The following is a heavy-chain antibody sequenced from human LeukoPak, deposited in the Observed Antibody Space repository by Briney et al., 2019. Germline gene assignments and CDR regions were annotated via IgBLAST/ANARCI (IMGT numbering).Heavy chain of an antibody. CDR2: ISYDGNDK. CDR1: GVTFRIYG. CDR3: TTKVTRGNSGDDYDD. V-gene: IGHV3-30*03. D-gene: IGHD5-12*01. Sequence: PGGSLRLSCAVSGVTFRIYGMHWPRQAPGKGLEWVALISYDGNDKLYGDSVRGRFTISRDDSKSTLYLQMNSLRAEDTAVYYCTTKVTRGNSGDDYDDWGQGTLVTVSS. J-gene: IGHJ4*02.